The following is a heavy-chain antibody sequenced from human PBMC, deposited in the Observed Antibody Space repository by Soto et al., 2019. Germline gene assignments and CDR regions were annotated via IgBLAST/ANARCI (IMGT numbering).Heavy chain of an antibody. Sequence: QVQLQQWGAGLLKPSETLSLTCAVYGGSFSGYYWSWIRQPPGKGLEWIGEINHSGSTNYNPSLKSRVTISVDTSKNQFSLKLSSVTAADTAVYYCARGVAYYYGSGSPNPYYYYYYGMDVWGQGTTVTVSS. D-gene: IGHD3-10*01. CDR3: ARGVAYYYGSGSPNPYYYYYYGMDV. CDR2: INHSGST. V-gene: IGHV4-34*01. J-gene: IGHJ6*02. CDR1: GGSFSGYY.